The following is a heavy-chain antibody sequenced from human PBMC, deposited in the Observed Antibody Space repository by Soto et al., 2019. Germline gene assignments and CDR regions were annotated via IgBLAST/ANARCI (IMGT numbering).Heavy chain of an antibody. CDR2: ISGSDDST. D-gene: IGHD6-6*01. CDR3: AKRSSSSTSDY. V-gene: IGHV3-23*01. Sequence: EVQLLESGGGLVQPGESLRLSCAASGFTFSSYAMRWVRQAPGKGLEWVSVISGSDDSTYYADSVKGRFTISRDNSKNTLYLQMNSLRAEDTAVYYCAKRSSSSTSDYWGQGTLVTVSS. J-gene: IGHJ4*02. CDR1: GFTFSSYA.